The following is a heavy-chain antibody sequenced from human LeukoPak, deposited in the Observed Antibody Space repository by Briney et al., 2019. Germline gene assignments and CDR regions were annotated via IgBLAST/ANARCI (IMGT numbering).Heavy chain of an antibody. J-gene: IGHJ6*02. D-gene: IGHD6-13*01. CDR2: IYYSGYI. Sequence: PSETLSLTCTVSGASISSFYWSWIRQPPGKGLEWIGNIYYSGYINYNPSLKSRVAISVDTSKNQFSLKLSSVTAADTAVYYCARDFGTSSSRGGFAYYFYGMDVWGQGTTVTVSS. CDR1: GASISSFY. V-gene: IGHV4-59*01. CDR3: ARDFGTSSSRGGFAYYFYGMDV.